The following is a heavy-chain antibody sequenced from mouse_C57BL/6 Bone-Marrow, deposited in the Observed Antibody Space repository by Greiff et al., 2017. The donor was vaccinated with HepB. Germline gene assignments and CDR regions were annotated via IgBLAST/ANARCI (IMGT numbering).Heavy chain of an antibody. D-gene: IGHD2-4*01. J-gene: IGHJ2*01. CDR3: ARDYDGGYYFDY. CDR1: GYTFTSYW. Sequence: QVQLQQPGAELVRPGTSVKLSCKASGYTFTSYWMHWVKQRPGQGLEWIGVIDPSDSYTNYNQKFKGKATLTVDPSSSTAYMQLSSLTSEDSAVYYCARDYDGGYYFDYWGQGTTLTVSS. V-gene: IGHV1-59*01. CDR2: IDPSDSYT.